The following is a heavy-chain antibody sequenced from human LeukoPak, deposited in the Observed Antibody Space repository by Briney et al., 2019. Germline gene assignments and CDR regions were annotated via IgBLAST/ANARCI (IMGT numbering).Heavy chain of an antibody. CDR1: GGSISSGDYY. Sequence: SSETLSLTCTVSGGSISSGDYYWSWIRQPPGKGLEWIGYIYYSGSTYYNPSLKSRVTISVDTSKNQFSLKLSSVTAADTAVYYCATTYSNYVLYYYYGMDVWGQGTTVTVSS. CDR2: IYYSGST. CDR3: ATTYSNYVLYYYYGMDV. D-gene: IGHD4-11*01. J-gene: IGHJ6*02. V-gene: IGHV4-30-4*01.